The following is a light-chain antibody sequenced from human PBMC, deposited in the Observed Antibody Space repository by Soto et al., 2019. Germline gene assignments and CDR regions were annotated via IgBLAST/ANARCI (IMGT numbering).Light chain of an antibody. J-gene: IGKJ1*01. CDR1: HAVSSSY. Sequence: ELVLTQSPGTLSLSPGERATLSCRVGHAVSSSYLAWYQQKPGQAHRLXIYSASSRATGVQTRFSGSGSGADYTLTISRLEPEDSAVYYCQQYGYSFWTFGQGTKVDIK. V-gene: IGKV3-20*01. CDR3: QQYGYSFWT. CDR2: SAS.